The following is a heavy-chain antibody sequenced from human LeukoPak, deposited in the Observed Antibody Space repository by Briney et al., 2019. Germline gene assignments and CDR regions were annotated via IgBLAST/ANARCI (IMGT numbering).Heavy chain of an antibody. CDR3: ARDSSVFQFDY. V-gene: IGHV3-74*01. Sequence: GGSLRLSCAASGFTFSSYWMHWVRQAPGKGLVWVSRINSDGSSTSYVDSVKGRFTISRDNAKNTLYLQMNSLRAEDTAVYYCARDSSVFQFDYWGQGTLVTVSS. D-gene: IGHD2-21*01. CDR2: INSDGSST. J-gene: IGHJ4*02. CDR1: GFTFSSYW.